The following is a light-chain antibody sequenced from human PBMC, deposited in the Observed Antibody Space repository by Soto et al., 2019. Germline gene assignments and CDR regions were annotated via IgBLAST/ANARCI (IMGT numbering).Light chain of an antibody. CDR1: QSVSSSY. J-gene: IGKJ4*01. CDR2: GTS. V-gene: IGKV3-20*01. Sequence: EIVLTQSPGTLSLSPGERATLSCRASQSVSSSYLAWSQQKPGQAPRLLIYGTSSRATAIPDRFSGSGSVTDFTLTICRLEPEDCAVDYCQQYCSSPPVTFGGGTKVEIK. CDR3: QQYCSSPPVT.